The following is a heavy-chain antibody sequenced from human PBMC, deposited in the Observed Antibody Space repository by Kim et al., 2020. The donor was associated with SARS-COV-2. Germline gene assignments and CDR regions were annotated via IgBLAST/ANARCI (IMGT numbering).Heavy chain of an antibody. J-gene: IGHJ6*02. CDR2: IYYSGST. Sequence: SETLSLTCTVSGGSISSYYWSWIRQPPGKGLEWIGYIYYSGSTNYNPSLKSRVTISVDTSKNQFSLKLSSVTAADTAVYYCARGGGSPLLWFGELFPSFYCYYYGMDVWGQGTTVTVSS. CDR1: GGSISSYY. CDR3: ARGGGSPLLWFGELFPSFYCYYYGMDV. D-gene: IGHD3-10*01. V-gene: IGHV4-59*13.